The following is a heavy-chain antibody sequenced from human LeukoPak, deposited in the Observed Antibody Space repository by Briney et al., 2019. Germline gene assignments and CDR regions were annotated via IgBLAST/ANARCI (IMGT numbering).Heavy chain of an antibody. D-gene: IGHD3-22*01. CDR2: ISYDGSKK. J-gene: IGHJ4*02. CDR1: GFTFSSYG. V-gene: IGHV3-30*18. CDR3: AKRGDSSGYHFIDY. Sequence: PGGSLRLSCAASGFTFSSYGMHWVRQAPGKGQEWVAVISYDGSKKFHADSVKGRFTISRDNSKNTLYLQMNSLRAEDTAVYYCAKRGDSSGYHFIDYWGQGTLVTVSS.